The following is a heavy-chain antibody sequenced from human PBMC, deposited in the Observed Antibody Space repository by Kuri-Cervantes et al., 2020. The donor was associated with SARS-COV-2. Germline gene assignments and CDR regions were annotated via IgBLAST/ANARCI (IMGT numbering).Heavy chain of an antibody. D-gene: IGHD3-22*01. CDR1: GYTFTGYY. J-gene: IGHJ4*02. V-gene: IGHV1-2*06. CDR3: ARAGGISSGYYYRLDY. Sequence: ASVKVSCQASGYTFTGYYMHWVRQAPGQGLEWMGRINPNSGGTNYAQKFQGRVTMTRDTSISTAYMELSRLRSDDTAVYYCARAGGISSGYYYRLDYWGQGTRVTVSS. CDR2: INPNSGGT.